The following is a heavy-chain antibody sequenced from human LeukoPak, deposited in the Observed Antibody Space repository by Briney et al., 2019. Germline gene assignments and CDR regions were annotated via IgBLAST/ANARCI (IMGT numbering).Heavy chain of an antibody. CDR1: GYTFTSYY. CDR3: AREAASSGKQFDI. J-gene: IGHJ3*02. Sequence: ASVKVSCKASGYTFTSYYMHWVRQAPGQGLERMGIINPSGGSTSYAQKFQGRVTMTRDMSTSTVYMELSSLRSEDTAVYYCAREAASSGKQFDIWGQGTMVTVSS. CDR2: INPSGGST. V-gene: IGHV1-46*01. D-gene: IGHD3-22*01.